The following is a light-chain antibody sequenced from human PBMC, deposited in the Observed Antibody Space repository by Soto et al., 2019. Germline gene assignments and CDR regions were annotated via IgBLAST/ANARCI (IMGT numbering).Light chain of an antibody. V-gene: IGLV2-11*01. CDR3: CSYAGYTSV. CDR2: NVF. Sequence: QPVLTQPRSVSGSPGQSVTISCTGTSSDVGAYNYVSWYQQHPGKVPKLMIYNVFKRPSGVPDRFSGSKSGNTASLTISGRQADDEADYYCCSYAGYTSVFGGGTKVTVL. J-gene: IGLJ2*01. CDR1: SSDVGAYNY.